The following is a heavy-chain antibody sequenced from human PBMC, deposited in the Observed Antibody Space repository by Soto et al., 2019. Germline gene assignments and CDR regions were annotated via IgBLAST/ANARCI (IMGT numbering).Heavy chain of an antibody. Sequence: QVQLVQSGAEVKKPGASVKVSCKASGYTFTSYGISWVRQAPGQGLEWMGWISAYNGNTNYAQTLQGRVTMTTDTSTGTAYMWLRSRRSDDTAVYYCAIDGPGEGGDSSGYYPGLDYWGQGTLVTVS. CDR3: AIDGPGEGGDSSGYYPGLDY. CDR2: ISAYNGNT. J-gene: IGHJ4*02. D-gene: IGHD3-22*01. CDR1: GYTFTSYG. V-gene: IGHV1-18*04.